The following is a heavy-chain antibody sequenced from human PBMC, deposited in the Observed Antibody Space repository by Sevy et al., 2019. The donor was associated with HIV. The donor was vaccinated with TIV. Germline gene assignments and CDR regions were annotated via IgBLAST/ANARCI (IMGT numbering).Heavy chain of an antibody. CDR2: IYYSGST. V-gene: IGHV4-30-4*01. Sequence: SETLSLTCTVSGGSISSGDYYWSWIRQPPGKGLEWIGYIYYSGSTYYNPSLKSRVTISVDTSKNQFSLKLSSVTAADTVVYYCARGTISPLADYWGQGTLVTVSS. D-gene: IGHD3-3*01. CDR3: ARGTISPLADY. CDR1: GGSISSGDYY. J-gene: IGHJ4*02.